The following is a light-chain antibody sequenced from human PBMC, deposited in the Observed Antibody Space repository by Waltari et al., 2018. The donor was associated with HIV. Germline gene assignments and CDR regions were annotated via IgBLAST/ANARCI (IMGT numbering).Light chain of an antibody. Sequence: SNDLTQSSSVSVSPGQTARITCSGDALSKQYSYWYQHKPGQAPLLLIYKDTERPAEIPERFAGSSSGTTATLTITGVQPEDEADYYCQSADSSGTHLFVFAAGTKVTVL. CDR3: QSADSSGTHLFV. V-gene: IGLV3-25*03. CDR2: KDT. J-gene: IGLJ1*01. CDR1: ALSKQY.